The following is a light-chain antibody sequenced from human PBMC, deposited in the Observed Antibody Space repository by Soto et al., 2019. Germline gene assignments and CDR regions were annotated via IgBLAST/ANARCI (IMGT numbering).Light chain of an antibody. J-gene: IGKJ4*01. CDR3: QHYNSAPIT. CDR2: KAS. Sequence: DIQMTQSPSTLSASIGDRVTITCRASQSINSWLAWYQQKPGKAPKLLIYKASTLESGVPSRFSGSGSGTEFTLTISCLQPDDFATYYCQHYNSAPITFGGGTKVDIK. V-gene: IGKV1-5*03. CDR1: QSINSW.